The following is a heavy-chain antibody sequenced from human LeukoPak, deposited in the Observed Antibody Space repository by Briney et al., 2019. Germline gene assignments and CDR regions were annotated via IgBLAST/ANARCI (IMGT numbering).Heavy chain of an antibody. CDR3: AKGGAAQRLYYSMDV. J-gene: IGHJ6*03. D-gene: IGHD3-16*01. CDR1: GFTFSSYD. V-gene: IGHV3-23*01. CDR2: FSGGGDSA. Sequence: SGGSLRLSCAASGFTFSSYDMSWVRQAPGKGLEWVSVFSGGGDSAYYADSVKGRFTISRDNSKNTLYLQMNSLRAEDTAVYYCAKGGAAQRLYYSMDVWGKGTTVTVSS.